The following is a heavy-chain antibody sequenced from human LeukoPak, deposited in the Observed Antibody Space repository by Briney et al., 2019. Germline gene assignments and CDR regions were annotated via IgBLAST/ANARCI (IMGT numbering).Heavy chain of an antibody. J-gene: IGHJ6*04. Sequence: SETLSLTCAVYGGSFSGYYWSWIRQPPGKGLEWIGEISQSGSTNYNPSLKSRVTISIDRSKNQFSLKLSSVTATGTAVYYCARVITIFGVVNPFSSLDVWGKGTTVTVSS. CDR3: ARVITIFGVVNPFSSLDV. D-gene: IGHD3-3*01. CDR2: ISQSGST. V-gene: IGHV4-34*01. CDR1: GGSFSGYY.